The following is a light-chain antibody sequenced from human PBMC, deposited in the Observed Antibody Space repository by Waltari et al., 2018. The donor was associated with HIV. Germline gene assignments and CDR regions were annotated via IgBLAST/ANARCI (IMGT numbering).Light chain of an antibody. CDR2: GAS. CDR1: QSVASS. V-gene: IGKV3-15*01. Sequence: EIVMTQSPATLSLSPGERAILSCRASQSVASSLAWYQQKPGQDPRLLIYGASTRAAGIPGRFSGSGSGTEFTLTISSLQSEDSAIYFCHQYNSWPPRYTFGQGTKLEI. CDR3: HQYNSWPPRYT. J-gene: IGKJ2*01.